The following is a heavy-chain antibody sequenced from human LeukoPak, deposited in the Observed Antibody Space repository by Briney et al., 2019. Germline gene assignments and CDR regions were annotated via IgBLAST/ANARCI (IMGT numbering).Heavy chain of an antibody. CDR2: IGPHNVVA. V-gene: IGHV1-18*04. Sequence: APLKVSCKSSRYSFTTYGVSCARQAPGHGLEWRGWIGPHNVVANYAQRFEGRVTMTPDTSTRTVSIEVTSLTSDDTAVYYCARDRGYGVDTFDYWGQGTLVIVSS. CDR3: ARDRGYGVDTFDY. D-gene: IGHD5/OR15-5a*01. CDR1: RYSFTTYG. J-gene: IGHJ4*02.